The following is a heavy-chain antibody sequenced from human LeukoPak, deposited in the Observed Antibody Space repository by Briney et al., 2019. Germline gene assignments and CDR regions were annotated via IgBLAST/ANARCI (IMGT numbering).Heavy chain of an antibody. J-gene: IGHJ5*02. V-gene: IGHV4-34*01. CDR2: INHSGST. CDR3: ARLGGSSWQPYNWFDP. CDR1: GGSFSGYY. Sequence: SETLSLTCAVYGGSFSGYYWSWIRQPPGKGLEWIGEINHSGSTNYNPSLKSRVTISVDTSKNQFSLKLSSVTAADTAVYYCARLGGSSWQPYNWFDPWGQGTLVTVSS. D-gene: IGHD6-13*01.